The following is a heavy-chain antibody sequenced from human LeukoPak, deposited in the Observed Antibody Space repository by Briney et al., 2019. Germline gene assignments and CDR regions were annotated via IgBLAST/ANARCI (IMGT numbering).Heavy chain of an antibody. Sequence: GGSLRLSCAASGFTFSSYSVNWVRQAPGKGLEWVSSISSSSSYIYYADSVKGRFTISRDNAKNSLYLQMNSLRAEDTAVYYCARDSYDFRSGYERTQTESDYWGQGTLVTVSS. CDR3: ARDSYDFRSGYERTQTESDY. CDR2: ISSSSSYI. CDR1: GFTFSSYS. D-gene: IGHD3-3*01. J-gene: IGHJ4*02. V-gene: IGHV3-21*03.